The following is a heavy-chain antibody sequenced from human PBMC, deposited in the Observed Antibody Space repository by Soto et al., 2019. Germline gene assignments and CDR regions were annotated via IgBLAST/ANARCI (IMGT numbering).Heavy chain of an antibody. CDR1: GGSISSGGYY. CDR3: ASTGSGKLYYYDSSGYYWPAFDI. J-gene: IGHJ3*02. V-gene: IGHV4-31*03. CDR2: IYYSGST. D-gene: IGHD3-22*01. Sequence: QVQLQESGPGLVKPSQTLSLTCTVSGGSISSGGYYWSWIRQHPGKGLEWIGYIYYSGSTYYNPSLKSRVTISVDTSKNQFSLKLSSVTAADTAVYYCASTGSGKLYYYDSSGYYWPAFDIWGQGTMVTVSS.